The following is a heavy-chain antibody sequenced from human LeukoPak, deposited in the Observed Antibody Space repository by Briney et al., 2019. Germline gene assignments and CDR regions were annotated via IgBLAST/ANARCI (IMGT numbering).Heavy chain of an antibody. CDR3: ARDSNWYPVDY. CDR2: INPRGGST. Sequence: GASVTVSCKASGYTFTSHFMHWVRQAPGQGLEWMGIINPRGGSTSYTQKFQGRVTMTRDTSTSTVYMELSSLRSEDTAVYYCARDSNWYPVDYWGQGTLVTVAS. V-gene: IGHV1-46*01. J-gene: IGHJ4*02. D-gene: IGHD4-11*01. CDR1: GYTFTSHF.